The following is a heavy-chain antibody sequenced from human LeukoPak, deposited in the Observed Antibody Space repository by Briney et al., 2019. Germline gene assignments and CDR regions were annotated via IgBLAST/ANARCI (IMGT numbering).Heavy chain of an antibody. CDR2: ISAYNGNT. D-gene: IGHD1-26*01. Sequence: GASVKVSCKASGYTFTSYGISWVRQAPGQGLEWMGWISAYNGNTNYAQKLQGRVTMTTDTSTSTAYMELRSLRSDDTAVYYCARGARLGVSIVGAMDVWGKGTTVTVSS. CDR3: ARGARLGVSIVGAMDV. J-gene: IGHJ6*04. V-gene: IGHV1-18*01. CDR1: GYTFTSYG.